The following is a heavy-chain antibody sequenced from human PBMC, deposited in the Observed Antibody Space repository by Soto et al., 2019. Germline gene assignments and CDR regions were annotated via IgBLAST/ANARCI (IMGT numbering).Heavy chain of an antibody. CDR2: VSSSSTYI. J-gene: IGHJ4*02. CDR3: TRARPGESFFDY. V-gene: IGHV3-21*01. D-gene: IGHD7-27*01. CDR1: GFTFSSYS. Sequence: GGSLRLSCAASGFTFSSYSMNWVRQAPGKGLEWVSSVSSSSTYIYYTDSVKGRFTISRDNAKNSLYLQMNSLRAEDTAVYYCTRARPGESFFDYWGQGTLVTVS.